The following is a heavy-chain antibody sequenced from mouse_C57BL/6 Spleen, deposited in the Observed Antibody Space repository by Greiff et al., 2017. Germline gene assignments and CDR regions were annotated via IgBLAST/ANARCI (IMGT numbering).Heavy chain of an antibody. CDR1: GYTFTSYW. D-gene: IGHD2-1*01. CDR3: ARGNYGIYAMDY. J-gene: IGHJ4*01. V-gene: IGHV1-64*01. CDR2: IHPNSGST. Sequence: VQLQQSGAELVKPGASVKLSCKASGYTFTSYWMHWVKQRPGQGLEWIGMIHPNSGSTNYNEKFKSKATLTVDKSSSTAYMQLSSLTSEDSAVYYCARGNYGIYAMDYWGQGTSVTVSS.